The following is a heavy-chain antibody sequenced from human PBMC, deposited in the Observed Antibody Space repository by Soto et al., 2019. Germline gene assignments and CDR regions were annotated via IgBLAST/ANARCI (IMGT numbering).Heavy chain of an antibody. V-gene: IGHV3-53*01. CDR1: GFTVSSNY. D-gene: IGHD2-2*01. CDR2: IYSGGST. J-gene: IGHJ6*02. Sequence: PGGSLRLSCAASGFTVSSNYMSWVRQAPGKGLEWVSVIYSGGSTYYADSVKGRFTISRDNSKNTLYLQMNSLRAEDTAVYYCARDKNLVLSARGGYYYYNGRDVWGQGTTVTVSS. CDR3: ARDKNLVLSARGGYYYYNGRDV.